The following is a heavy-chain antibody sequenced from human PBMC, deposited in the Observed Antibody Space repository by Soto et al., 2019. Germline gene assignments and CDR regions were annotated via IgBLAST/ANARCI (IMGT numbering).Heavy chain of an antibody. D-gene: IGHD3-3*01. CDR1: GGSVSSGSYY. Sequence: PSETLSLTCTVSGGSVSSGSYYWSWIRQPPGKGLEWIGYIYYSGSTNYNPSLKSRVTISVDTSKNQFSLKLSSVTAADTAVYYCARAYYDFHRGDYYFDYWGQGTLVTVSS. CDR2: IYYSGST. CDR3: ARAYYDFHRGDYYFDY. V-gene: IGHV4-61*01. J-gene: IGHJ4*02.